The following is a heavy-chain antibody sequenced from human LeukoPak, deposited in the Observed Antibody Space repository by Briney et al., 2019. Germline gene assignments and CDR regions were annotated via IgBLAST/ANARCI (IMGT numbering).Heavy chain of an antibody. CDR3: ARDLGGSHGAFDI. CDR1: GYSISSGYY. V-gene: IGHV4-38-2*02. Sequence: SETLSLTCTVSGYSISSGYYWGWIRQPPGKGLEWIGSIYHSGSTYYNPSLKSRVTISVDTSKNQFSLKLSSVTAADTAVYYCARDLGGSHGAFDIWGQGTMVTVSS. CDR2: IYHSGST. D-gene: IGHD1-26*01. J-gene: IGHJ3*02.